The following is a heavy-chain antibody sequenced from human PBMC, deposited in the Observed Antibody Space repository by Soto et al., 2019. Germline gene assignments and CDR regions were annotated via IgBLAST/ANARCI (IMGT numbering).Heavy chain of an antibody. D-gene: IGHD3-10*01. J-gene: IGHJ6*01. CDR1: GGSISRSD. V-gene: IGHV4-59*01. CDR2: IYYSGST. CDR3: ARDSFLPTMVRGAVSYGMDV. Sequence: SGTPYITSTVYGGSISRSDRCYVRLPPGKGLEWIGYIYYSGSTNYNPSLKSRVTISVDTSKNQFSLKLSSVTAADTAVYYCARDSFLPTMVRGAVSYGMDVWGQGTAVT.